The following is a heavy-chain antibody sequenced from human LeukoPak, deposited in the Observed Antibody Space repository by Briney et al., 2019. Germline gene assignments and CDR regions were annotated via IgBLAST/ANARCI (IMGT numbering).Heavy chain of an antibody. CDR2: IYYSGST. V-gene: IGHV4-59*08. CDR3: AGQRPSYYYGMDV. CDR1: GGSISSYY. Sequence: SETLSLTCTVSGGSISSYYWSWIRQPPGKGLEWIGNIYYSGSTNYNPSLKSRVTISVDTSKNQFFLKLSSVTAADTAVYYCAGQRPSYYYGMDVWGQGTTVTVSS. J-gene: IGHJ6*02.